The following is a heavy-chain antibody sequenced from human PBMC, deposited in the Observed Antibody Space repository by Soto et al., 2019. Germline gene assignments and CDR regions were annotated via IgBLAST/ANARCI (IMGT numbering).Heavy chain of an antibody. CDR2: ISAFNGNT. V-gene: IGHV1-18*01. Sequence: QDQLVQSGAELRKPGASVRVSCRASGFRFSDYGXXWLRQAPGQGLEWMGWISAFNGNTETAQGLQDRVTMTTDSSTTTAHMDLTNLXTDXTAXXXXXXXXXXADAFDVWGQGTMVTVSS. CDR3: XXXXXXADAFDV. J-gene: IGHJ3*01. CDR1: GFRFSDYG.